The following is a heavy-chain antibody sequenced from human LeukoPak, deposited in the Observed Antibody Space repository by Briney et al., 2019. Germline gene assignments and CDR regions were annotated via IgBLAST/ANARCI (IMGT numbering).Heavy chain of an antibody. CDR3: ARVRGDFETD. Sequence: SETLSLTCRVSGGTIISYYRTWIRQPPGKGLEWIGYRYYSGSTTYNPSLKSRVTISVDTSKSQFSLKLISVTAADTAIYYCARVRGDFETDWGQGTLVTVSS. D-gene: IGHD3-16*01. J-gene: IGHJ1*01. CDR1: GGTIISYY. CDR2: RYYSGST. V-gene: IGHV4-59*01.